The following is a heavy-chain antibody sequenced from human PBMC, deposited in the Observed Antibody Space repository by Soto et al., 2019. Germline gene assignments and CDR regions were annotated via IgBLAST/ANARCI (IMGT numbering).Heavy chain of an antibody. J-gene: IGHJ4*02. Sequence: QLQLQESGSGLVKPSQTLSLTCAVSGGSISSGGYSWSWIRQPPGKGLELIGYIYHSASTHYNPSLKSRVTISVDGSKHQFSLQRSSVTAAVTAVYYCARVADYWGQGALVTVSS. CDR1: GGSISSGGYS. V-gene: IGHV4-30-2*01. CDR3: ARVADY. CDR2: IYHSAST.